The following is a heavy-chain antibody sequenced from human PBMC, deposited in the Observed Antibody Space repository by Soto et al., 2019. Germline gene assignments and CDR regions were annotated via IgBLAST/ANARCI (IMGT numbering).Heavy chain of an antibody. CDR1: GGSISSSSYY. Sequence: PSETLSLTCTVSGGSISSSSYYWGWIRQPPGKGLEWIGSIYYSGSTYYNPSLKSRVTISVDTSKNQFSLKLSSVTAADTAVYYCARHRYYYDSSGYYGDYYYYYGMDVWGQGTTVTVSS. D-gene: IGHD3-22*01. CDR3: ARHRYYYDSSGYYGDYYYYYGMDV. CDR2: IYYSGST. V-gene: IGHV4-39*01. J-gene: IGHJ6*02.